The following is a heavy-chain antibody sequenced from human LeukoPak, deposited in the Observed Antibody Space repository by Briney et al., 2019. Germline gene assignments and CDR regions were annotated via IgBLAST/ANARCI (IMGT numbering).Heavy chain of an antibody. V-gene: IGHV3-23*01. CDR1: GFIFSRYA. CDR2: ISGSGGST. Sequence: GGSLILSCAASGFIFSRYAMTWVRQAPGKGLEWVSSISGSGGSTYYADSVKGRFTISRDTSKSTLYLQMSSLRAEDTAVYYCAKRSGDSYFLDSWGQGTLVTVSS. D-gene: IGHD2-15*01. CDR3: AKRSGDSYFLDS. J-gene: IGHJ4*02.